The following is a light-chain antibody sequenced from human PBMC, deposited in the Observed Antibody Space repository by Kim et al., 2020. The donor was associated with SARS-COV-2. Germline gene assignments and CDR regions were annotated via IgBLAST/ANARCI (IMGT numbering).Light chain of an antibody. V-gene: IGLV2-18*02. CDR2: EVS. Sequence: GQSVTISCTGISSEANTYNRVSWYQQAPGTAPKLIIYEVSNRPSGVPDRFSGSKSGNSASLTISGLQAEDEAHYYCTSYIGATTLVFGGGTQLTVL. CDR3: TSYIGATTLV. J-gene: IGLJ3*02. CDR1: SSEANTYNR.